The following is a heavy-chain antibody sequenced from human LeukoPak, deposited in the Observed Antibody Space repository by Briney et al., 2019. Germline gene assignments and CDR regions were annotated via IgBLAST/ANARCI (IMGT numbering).Heavy chain of an antibody. Sequence: RASVKVSCKASGYTFTSYGISWVRQAPGQGLEWMGWISAYNGNTNYAQKLQGRVTMTTDTSTSTAYMELRSLRSDDTAVYYCARLELGYYYYYMDVGGKGTTVTVSS. CDR1: GYTFTSYG. CDR2: ISAYNGNT. D-gene: IGHD7-27*01. V-gene: IGHV1-18*01. CDR3: ARLELGYYYYYMDV. J-gene: IGHJ6*03.